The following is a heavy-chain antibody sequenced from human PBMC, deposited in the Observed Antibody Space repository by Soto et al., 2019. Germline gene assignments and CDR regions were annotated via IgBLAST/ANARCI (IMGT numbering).Heavy chain of an antibody. D-gene: IGHD5-18*01. V-gene: IGHV1-69*12. J-gene: IGHJ5*02. CDR3: ARERGVYTAMVTANWFDP. CDR1: GGTFSSYA. CDR2: IIPIFGTA. Sequence: QVQLVQSGAEVKKPGSSVKVSCKASGGTFSSYAISWVRQAPGQGLEWMGGIIPIFGTANYAQKFQGRVTITADESTSTASMELSSLRSEVTAVYYCARERGVYTAMVTANWFDPWGQGTLVTVSS.